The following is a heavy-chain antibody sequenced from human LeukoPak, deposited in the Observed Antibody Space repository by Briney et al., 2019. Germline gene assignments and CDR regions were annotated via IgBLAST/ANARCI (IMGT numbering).Heavy chain of an antibody. CDR1: GGTFSSYA. CDR3: ARSPPSQQWFGGVDY. D-gene: IGHD6-19*01. J-gene: IGHJ4*02. V-gene: IGHV1-69*01. CDR2: IIPIFGTA. Sequence: SVKVSCKASGGTFSSYAVSWVRQAPGQGLEWMGGIIPIFGTANYAQKFQGRVTITADESTSTAYMELSSLRSEDTAVYYCARSPPSQQWFGGVDYWGQGTLVTVSS.